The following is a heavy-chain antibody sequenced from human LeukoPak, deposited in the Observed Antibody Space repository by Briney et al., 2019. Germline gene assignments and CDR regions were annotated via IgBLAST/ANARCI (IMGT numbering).Heavy chain of an antibody. Sequence: PSETLSLTCTVSGGSMRSYYWSWIRQPPGKELEWIANIYYSGSTNYNPSLKSRVTISIDTSKNQFSLKLSSVTAADTAVYYCARDRGPYGDYADYWGQGTLVTVSS. V-gene: IGHV4-59*01. D-gene: IGHD4-17*01. CDR2: IYYSGST. J-gene: IGHJ4*02. CDR3: ARDRGPYGDYADY. CDR1: GGSMRSYY.